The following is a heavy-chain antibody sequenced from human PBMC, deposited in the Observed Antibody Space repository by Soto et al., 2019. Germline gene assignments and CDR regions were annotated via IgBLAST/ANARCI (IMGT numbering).Heavy chain of an antibody. CDR3: SRSEEDSPHYYHAMPA. Sequence: PSNSLSRSCVWSGGTVSSDSVAWNWVRPSASRGLEWLGRTYYRSRWYGGYAVSIRSQIDINADTSKNQLSLQMNPVTPEDTARYDCSRSEEDSPHYYHAMPAWGQCNPVTAAS. CDR1: GGTVSSDSVA. D-gene: IGHD2-15*01. V-gene: IGHV6-1*01. CDR2: TYYRSRWYG. J-gene: IGHJ6*02.